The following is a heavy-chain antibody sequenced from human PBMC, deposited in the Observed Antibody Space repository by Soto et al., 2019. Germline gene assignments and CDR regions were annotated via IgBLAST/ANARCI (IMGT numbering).Heavy chain of an antibody. D-gene: IGHD6-19*01. J-gene: IGHJ5*02. V-gene: IGHV4-39*02. Sequence: PSETLSLTCTVSGASIISSSYYWGWIRQPPGEGLEWIGSINYSGSTYYNPSLKSRVTISADTSKNQFSLQLRSVTAADTAVYYCARERLAVAGKGGWFDPWGQETLVTVSS. CDR2: INYSGST. CDR3: ARERLAVAGKGGWFDP. CDR1: GASIISSSYY.